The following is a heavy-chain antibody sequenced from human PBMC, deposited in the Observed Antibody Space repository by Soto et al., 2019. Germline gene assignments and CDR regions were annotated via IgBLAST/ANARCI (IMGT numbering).Heavy chain of an antibody. Sequence: XESLGLSSAASGFTFRSFTMNWVRQAPGKGLEWVSTISSNSAYIYYTDALRGRFTISRDNAKNSLHLQMNSLRAEDTAVYYCTRDASRDSSARGWFDPWGPGTLVTVSS. CDR3: TRDASRDSSARGWFDP. V-gene: IGHV3-21*01. CDR1: GFTFRSFT. J-gene: IGHJ5*02. CDR2: ISSNSAYI. D-gene: IGHD6-13*01.